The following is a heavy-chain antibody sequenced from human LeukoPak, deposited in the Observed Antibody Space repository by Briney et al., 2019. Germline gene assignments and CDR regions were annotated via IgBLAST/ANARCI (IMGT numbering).Heavy chain of an antibody. CDR1: GFTFSSYW. D-gene: IGHD5-18*01. Sequence: PGGSLRLSCAASGFTFSSYWMNWVRQAPGKGLEWVANIKQDGSEKYYVDSVKGRFAISRDNAKNSLYLQMNSLRAEDTAVYYCARALSYSYGSMDFWGQGTLVTVSS. V-gene: IGHV3-7*01. J-gene: IGHJ4*02. CDR2: IKQDGSEK. CDR3: ARALSYSYGSMDF.